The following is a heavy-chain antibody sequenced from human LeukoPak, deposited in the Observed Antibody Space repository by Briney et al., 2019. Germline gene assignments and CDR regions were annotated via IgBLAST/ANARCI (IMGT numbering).Heavy chain of an antibody. D-gene: IGHD5-18*01. CDR1: GGTFSSYA. V-gene: IGHV1-69*01. J-gene: IGHJ3*02. Sequence: SVKVSCKASGGTFSSYAISWVRQAPGQGLEWMGGIIPIFGTANYAQKFQGRVTITADESTRPAYIEPSSLRSEATAVYCCARRGSGYSYGSIGAFDIWGQGTMVTVSS. CDR2: IIPIFGTA. CDR3: ARRGSGYSYGSIGAFDI.